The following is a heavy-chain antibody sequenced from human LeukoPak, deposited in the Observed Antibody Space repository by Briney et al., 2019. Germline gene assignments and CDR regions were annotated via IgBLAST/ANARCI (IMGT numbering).Heavy chain of an antibody. Sequence: GGSLRLSCAASALTFSNYAMYWVRQAPGKGLEWVSGISWNSRSIAYADSVKGRFTISRDNAKNSLYLQMNSLRAEDMALYYCAKEGSSWSTFDYWGQGTLVTVSS. D-gene: IGHD6-13*01. CDR3: AKEGSSWSTFDY. J-gene: IGHJ4*02. CDR1: ALTFSNYA. V-gene: IGHV3-9*03. CDR2: ISWNSRSI.